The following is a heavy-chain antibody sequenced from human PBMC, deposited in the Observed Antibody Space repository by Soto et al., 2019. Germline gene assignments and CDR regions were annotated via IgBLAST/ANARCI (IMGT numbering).Heavy chain of an antibody. CDR1: GGTFSSYA. CDR2: IIPIFGTA. J-gene: IGHJ3*02. D-gene: IGHD2-15*01. V-gene: IGHV1-69*12. CDR3: ARSRHCSGGSCYRDAFDI. Sequence: QVQLVQSGAEVKKPGSSVKVSCKASGGTFSSYAISWVPQAPGQGLEWMGGIIPIFGTANYAQKFQGRVTITADESTSTAYMELSSLRSEDTAVYYCARSRHCSGGSCYRDAFDIWGQGTMVTVSS.